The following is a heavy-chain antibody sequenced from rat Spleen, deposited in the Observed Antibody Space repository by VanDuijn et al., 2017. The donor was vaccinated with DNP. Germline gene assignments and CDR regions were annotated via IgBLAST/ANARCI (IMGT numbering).Heavy chain of an antibody. CDR2: ISSDGEYT. D-gene: IGHD3-1*01. V-gene: IGHV5-22*01. CDR3: ARLGNRTPSWYFDL. J-gene: IGHJ1*01. Sequence: EVQLVESGGGLVQPGGSLKLSCAASGFSFSDYYMAWVRQAPMKGLEWVAYISSDGEYTSYGDSVKGRFTISRDIAENTICLQMNSLKSDNMATYYCARLGNRTPSWYFDLWGPGTMVTVSS. CDR1: GFSFSDYY.